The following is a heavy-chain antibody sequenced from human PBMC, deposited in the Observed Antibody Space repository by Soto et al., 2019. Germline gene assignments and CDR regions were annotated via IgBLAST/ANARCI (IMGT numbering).Heavy chain of an antibody. CDR2: INAGNGNT. Sequence: QVQPVQSGAEVKKPGASVKVSCKASGYTFTSYAIHWVRQAPGQRLEWRGRINAGNGNTKDSQKSQGRVTITRDTSASTAYMELSSLRSEDTAVYYCATSAGYYFGDLWGQGTPVTVSS. CDR1: GYTFTSYA. V-gene: IGHV1-3*01. CDR3: ATSAGYYFGDL. D-gene: IGHD3-9*01. J-gene: IGHJ5*02.